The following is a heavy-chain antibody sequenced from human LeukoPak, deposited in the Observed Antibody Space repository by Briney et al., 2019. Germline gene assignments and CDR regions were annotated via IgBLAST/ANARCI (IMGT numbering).Heavy chain of an antibody. CDR1: GLTFSNFE. Sequence: GGSLRLSCVVSGLTFSNFEMNWVRQAPGKGLEWVSYISSSGNTIYYADSVKGRFTISRDNAKNSLYLQMNSLRAEDTALYYCAREGYYDSSGYLDYYYMDVWGKGTTVTVSS. J-gene: IGHJ6*03. V-gene: IGHV3-48*03. D-gene: IGHD3-22*01. CDR2: ISSSGNTI. CDR3: AREGYYDSSGYLDYYYMDV.